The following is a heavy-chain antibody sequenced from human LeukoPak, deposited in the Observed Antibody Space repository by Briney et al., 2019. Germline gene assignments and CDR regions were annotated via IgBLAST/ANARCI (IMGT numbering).Heavy chain of an antibody. CDR1: GYTFTSYG. J-gene: IGHJ4*02. CDR2: ISAYNGNT. CDR3: ARGGTRLYSAGSLDY. D-gene: IGHD6-25*01. V-gene: IGHV1-18*01. Sequence: ASVKVSCKASGYTFTSYGINWVRQAPGQGLEWMGWISAYNGNTNYAQKLQGRVTMTTDTSTSTAYMEMRSLRFDDTAVYYCARGGTRLYSAGSLDYWGQGTLVTVSS.